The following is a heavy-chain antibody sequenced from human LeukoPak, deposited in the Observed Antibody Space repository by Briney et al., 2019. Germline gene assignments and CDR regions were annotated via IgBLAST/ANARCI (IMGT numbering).Heavy chain of an antibody. Sequence: GGSLRLSCAASGFTFGSYAMSWVRQAPGKGLEWASAISGSGGSTYYADSVKGRFTISRDNSKNTLYLQMNSLRAEDTAVYYCAKGSTKAYCSGGSCYRSIYYYMDVWGKGTTVTVSS. CDR1: GFTFGSYA. D-gene: IGHD2-15*01. J-gene: IGHJ6*03. V-gene: IGHV3-23*01. CDR3: AKGSTKAYCSGGSCYRSIYYYMDV. CDR2: ISGSGGST.